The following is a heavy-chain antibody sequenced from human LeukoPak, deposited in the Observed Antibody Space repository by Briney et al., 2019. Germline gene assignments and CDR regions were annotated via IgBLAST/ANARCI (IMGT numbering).Heavy chain of an antibody. CDR1: GYTFTGYY. Sequence: ASVKVSCKASGYTFTGYYMHWVRQAPGQGLEWMGWINLNSGGTNYAQKFQGRVTMTRDTSISTAYMELSRLRSDNTAVYYCARGYCSGGSCYFDYWGQGTLVIVSS. D-gene: IGHD2-15*01. V-gene: IGHV1-2*02. CDR3: ARGYCSGGSCYFDY. J-gene: IGHJ4*02. CDR2: INLNSGGT.